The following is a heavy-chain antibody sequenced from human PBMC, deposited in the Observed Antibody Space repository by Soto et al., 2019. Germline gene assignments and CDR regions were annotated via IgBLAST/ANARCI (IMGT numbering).Heavy chain of an antibody. Sequence: QVQLQESGPGLVKPSQTLYLTCTVSGASVSSDDYYWTWIRQPPGQGLEWIGYIHYTGSTYYNPYLKSRGTISVDTSKNHFSLKLSSVTAADTAVYFCACAEYTYGDYLDFWGQGTLVTVSS. D-gene: IGHD4-17*01. J-gene: IGHJ4*02. V-gene: IGHV4-30-4*01. CDR3: ACAEYTYGDYLDF. CDR1: GASVSSDDYY. CDR2: IHYTGST.